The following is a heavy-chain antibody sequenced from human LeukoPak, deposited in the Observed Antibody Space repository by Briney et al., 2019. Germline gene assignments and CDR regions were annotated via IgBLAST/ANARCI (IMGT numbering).Heavy chain of an antibody. CDR3: ARDLFGAWTWDY. J-gene: IGHJ4*02. CDR2: IYPCDGDR. Sequence: ASVTVSYMPSVYSFTKWLIHWIRQAPGQGLEGVAKIYPCDGDRDYAQRFQGRVTMASDSSTTTVYMELTGLTSEDTAVYYCARDLFGAWTWDYWGQGTLITVSS. D-gene: IGHD2-21*02. CDR1: VYSFTKWL. V-gene: IGHV1-46*01.